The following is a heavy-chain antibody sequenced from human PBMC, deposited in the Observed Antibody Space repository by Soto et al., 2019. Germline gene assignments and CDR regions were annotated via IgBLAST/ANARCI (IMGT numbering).Heavy chain of an antibody. J-gene: IGHJ4*02. Sequence: EVQLLESGGGLVQPGGSLRLSCVVSGFTFSSYAMSWVRQAPGKGLEWVSALSGTGGSTYYADSVKGRFTISRDNSKNTLYLQMNSLRAEDTAVYYCAKTTLSTGYYSPLDYWGQGTLVTVSS. CDR2: LSGTGGST. CDR1: GFTFSSYA. V-gene: IGHV3-23*01. CDR3: AKTTLSTGYYSPLDY. D-gene: IGHD3-22*01.